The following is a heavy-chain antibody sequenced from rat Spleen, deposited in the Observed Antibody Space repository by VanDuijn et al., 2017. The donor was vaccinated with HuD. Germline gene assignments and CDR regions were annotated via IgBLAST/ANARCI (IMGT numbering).Heavy chain of an antibody. CDR3: ARYSSYPPVMDA. V-gene: IGHV3-1*01. CDR2: ISYSGST. J-gene: IGHJ4*01. CDR1: DYSITSSY. D-gene: IGHD1-2*01. Sequence: EVQLQESGPGLVKPSQSLSLTCSVTDYSITSSYGWSWIRKFPGNKLEWMGYISYSGSTSYNPSLKSRISITRDTSKNQFFLQLNSVTTEDTATYYCARYSSYPPVMDAWGQGASVTVPS.